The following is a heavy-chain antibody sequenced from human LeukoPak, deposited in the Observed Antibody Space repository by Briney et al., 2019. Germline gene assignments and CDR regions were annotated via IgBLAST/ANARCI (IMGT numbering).Heavy chain of an antibody. D-gene: IGHD3-9*01. CDR3: ARVDWLLDY. J-gene: IGHJ4*02. V-gene: IGHV4-38-2*02. CDR1: GYSISRGYH. CDR2: IHRSGST. Sequence: SETLSLTCTVSGYSISRGYHWGRIRQAPGKGLEWIGCIHRSGSTYYNPSLESRLTISVDTSDNQFSLKLSSVTAADTAVYYCARVDWLLDYWGQGTLVTVSS.